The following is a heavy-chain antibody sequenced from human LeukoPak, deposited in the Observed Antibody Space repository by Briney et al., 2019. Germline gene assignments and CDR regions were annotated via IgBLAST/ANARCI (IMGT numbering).Heavy chain of an antibody. J-gene: IGHJ3*02. Sequence: ASVKVSCKASGYTFTRYYMHWVRQAPGQGLEWMGWINPNGGGTNYAQKFQGRVTMTRDTSISTAYMELSRLRSDDTAVYYCARELYCSSTSCYRAHDAFDIWGQGTMVTVSS. D-gene: IGHD2-2*02. V-gene: IGHV1-2*02. CDR2: INPNGGGT. CDR3: ARELYCSSTSCYRAHDAFDI. CDR1: GYTFTRYY.